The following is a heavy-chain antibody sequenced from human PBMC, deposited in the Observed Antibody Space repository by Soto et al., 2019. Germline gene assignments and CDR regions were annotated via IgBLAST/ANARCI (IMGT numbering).Heavy chain of an antibody. V-gene: IGHV3-30*18. CDR2: ISYDGSNK. CDR1: GFTFSSYG. Sequence: PGGSLRLSCAASGFTFSSYGMHWVRQAPGKGLEWVAVISYDGSNKYYADSVKGRFTISRDNSKNTLYLQMNSLRAEDTAVYYCAKGGVAAARGYFDHWGQGTRVTVSS. J-gene: IGHJ4*02. CDR3: AKGGVAAARGYFDH. D-gene: IGHD6-13*01.